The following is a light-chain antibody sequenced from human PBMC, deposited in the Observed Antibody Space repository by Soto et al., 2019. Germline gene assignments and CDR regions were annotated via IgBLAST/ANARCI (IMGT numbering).Light chain of an antibody. CDR1: SSDVGSSNF. J-gene: IGLJ1*01. CDR3: CSFPGTSTLYV. V-gene: IGLV2-23*01. CDR2: EGS. Sequence: QSALTQPASVSGSPGQSLTISCTGTSSDVGSSNFVSWYQQHPGKAPKLIIYEGSRRPSGVSGRFSGSKSGNAASLTISGLLSLDEADYYCCSFPGTSTLYVFGSGTKVTVL.